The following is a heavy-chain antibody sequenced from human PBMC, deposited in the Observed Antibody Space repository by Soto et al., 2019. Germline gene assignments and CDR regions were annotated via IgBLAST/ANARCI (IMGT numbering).Heavy chain of an antibody. D-gene: IGHD2-15*01. J-gene: IGHJ6*02. CDR1: GCSISSGGYS. CDR2: IYHSGST. V-gene: IGHV4-30-2*01. Sequence: PSETLSLTCAVSGCSISSGGYSWSWIRQPRGKGLEWIGYIYHSGSTYYNPSLKSRVTISVDRSKNQFSLKLSSVTAADTAVYYCARGGYCSGGSCYGMDVWGQGTTVTVSS. CDR3: ARGGYCSGGSCYGMDV.